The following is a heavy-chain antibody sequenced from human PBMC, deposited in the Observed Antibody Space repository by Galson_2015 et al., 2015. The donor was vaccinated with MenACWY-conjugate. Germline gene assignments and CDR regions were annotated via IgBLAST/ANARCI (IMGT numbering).Heavy chain of an antibody. D-gene: IGHD2-2*01. V-gene: IGHV1-69*04. CDR2: IIPILGIA. Sequence: SCKASGGTFSSYAISWVRQAPGQGLEWMGRIIPILGIANYAQKFQGRVTITADKSTSTAYMELSSLRSEDTAVYYCAREPDIVVVPAAVFFDYWGQGTLVTVSS. J-gene: IGHJ4*02. CDR1: GGTFSSYA. CDR3: AREPDIVVVPAAVFFDY.